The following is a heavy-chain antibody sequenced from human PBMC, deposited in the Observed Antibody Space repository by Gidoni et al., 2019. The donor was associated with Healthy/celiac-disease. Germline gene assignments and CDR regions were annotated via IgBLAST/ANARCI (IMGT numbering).Heavy chain of an antibody. CDR3: ARVHRTYYDILTGWNDAFDI. D-gene: IGHD3-9*01. CDR1: GFSLSTSGMC. CDR2: IDWDDDK. Sequence: QVTLRESGPALVKPTQTLTLTCTFSGFSLSTSGMCVSWIRQPPGKALEWLALIDWDDDKYYSTSLKTRLTISKDTSKNQVVLTMTNMDPVDTATYYCARVHRTYYDILTGWNDAFDIWGQGTMVTVSS. J-gene: IGHJ3*02. V-gene: IGHV2-70*01.